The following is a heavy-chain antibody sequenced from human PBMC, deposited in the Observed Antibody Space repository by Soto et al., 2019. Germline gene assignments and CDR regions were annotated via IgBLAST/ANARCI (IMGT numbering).Heavy chain of an antibody. CDR2: ISYDGSNK. J-gene: IGHJ4*02. CDR3: AKEYVGGYYFDY. CDR1: GFTFSSYG. V-gene: IGHV3-30*18. Sequence: QVQLVESGGGVVQPGRSLRLSCAASGFTFSSYGMHWVRQAPGKGLEWVAVISYDGSNKYYADSVKGRFTISRDNSKNTLYLQMNSLRAEDTAVYYCAKEYVGGYYFDYWGQGTLVTVSS. D-gene: IGHD1-26*01.